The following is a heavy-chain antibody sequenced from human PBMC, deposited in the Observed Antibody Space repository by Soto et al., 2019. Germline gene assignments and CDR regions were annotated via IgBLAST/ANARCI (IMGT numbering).Heavy chain of an antibody. V-gene: IGHV3-23*01. CDR2: MSDSGGST. CDR3: AKHSEHIVWSSFEY. J-gene: IGHJ4*02. Sequence: GGSLRLSCAASGFTFSSYAMSWVRQAPGKGLEWVSGMSDSGGSTYYADSVKGRFTVSRDKSKNTLHLQMNSLRAEDTAVYYCAKHSEHIVWSSFEYWGQGTLVTVSS. D-gene: IGHD2-21*01. CDR1: GFTFSSYA.